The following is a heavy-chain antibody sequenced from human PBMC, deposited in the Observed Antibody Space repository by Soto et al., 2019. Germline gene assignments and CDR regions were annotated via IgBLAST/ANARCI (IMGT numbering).Heavy chain of an antibody. V-gene: IGHV1-69*13. CDR1: GGSFSSYI. J-gene: IGHJ5*02. Sequence: VASVKVSCKASGGSFSSYIISWVRQAPGQGLVWMGGIIPILGAATYAQKFQDRVTITADESTRTAYMELSSLGSEDTALYYCARAYASNKYWFDPWGQGTLVTVS. CDR3: ARAYASNKYWFDP. D-gene: IGHD2-2*01. CDR2: IIPILGAA.